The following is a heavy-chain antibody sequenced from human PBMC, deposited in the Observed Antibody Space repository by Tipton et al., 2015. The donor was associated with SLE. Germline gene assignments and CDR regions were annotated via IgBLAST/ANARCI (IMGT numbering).Heavy chain of an antibody. CDR3: ARLAVSGTWYYFDY. V-gene: IGHV4-59*11. CDR1: GGSISGQY. D-gene: IGHD1-7*01. J-gene: IGHJ4*02. Sequence: TLSLTCTVSGGSISGQYWSWIRQPPGKGLEYIGYIHSSGSSDYNPSPNSRVTISLDTSKSQFSLTANSVTAADTAVYFCARLAVSGTWYYFDYWGQGIPVTVSS. CDR2: IHSSGSS.